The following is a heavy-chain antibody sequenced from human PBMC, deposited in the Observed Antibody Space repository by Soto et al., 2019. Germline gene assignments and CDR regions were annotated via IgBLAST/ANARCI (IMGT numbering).Heavy chain of an antibody. V-gene: IGHV3-74*03. CDR3: ASDILTGLC. D-gene: IGHD3-9*01. CDR2: INSDGSNT. J-gene: IGHJ4*02. CDR1: GFTFSTYW. Sequence: GGSLRLSCAASGFTFSTYWMHWVRQAPGKGLVWVSHINSDGSNTAYADSVKGRFTISRDNAKNTLYLQMNSLIADDTAVYFCASDILTGLCWGQGTLVTVSS.